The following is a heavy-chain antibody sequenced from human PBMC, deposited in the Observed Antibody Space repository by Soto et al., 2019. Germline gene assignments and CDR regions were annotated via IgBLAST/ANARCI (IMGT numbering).Heavy chain of an antibody. CDR1: GVSISSYY. CDR2: IYNIGST. D-gene: IGHD4-17*01. Sequence: QVQLQESGPGLVKPSETLSLTCTVSGVSISSYYWSWIRQPPGKGLEWIAYIYNIGSTNYNPALNSRVTISVDTSKNQLSLKVNSVTAADTAVYYCARRITDYGDYDAFYIWGQGTMVTVSS. CDR3: ARRITDYGDYDAFYI. J-gene: IGHJ3*02. V-gene: IGHV4-59*08.